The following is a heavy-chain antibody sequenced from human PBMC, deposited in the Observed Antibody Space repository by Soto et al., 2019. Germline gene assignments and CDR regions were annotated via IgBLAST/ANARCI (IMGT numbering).Heavy chain of an antibody. V-gene: IGHV4-30-4*01. J-gene: IGHJ4*02. CDR3: ARDPARGGGSYLGYFDY. CDR2: IYYSGST. CDR1: GGSISSGDYY. Sequence: SETLSLTCTVSGGSISSGDYYWSWIRQPPGKGLEWIGYIYYSGSTYYNQSLKSRVTISVDTSMNQFSLTLTSVTAADTAVYYCARDPARGGGSYLGYFDYWGQGTPVTVSS. D-gene: IGHD1-26*01.